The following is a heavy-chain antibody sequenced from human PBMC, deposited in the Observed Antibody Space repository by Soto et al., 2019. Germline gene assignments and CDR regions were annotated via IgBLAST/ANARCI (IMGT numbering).Heavy chain of an antibody. V-gene: IGHV1-24*01. CDR3: ATDLHYYDSSGYYIPD. CDR2: FDPEDGET. J-gene: IGHJ4*02. Sequence: GASVKVSCKVSGYTLTELSMYWVRQAPGKGLEWMGGFDPEDGETIYAQKFQGRVTMTEDTSTDTAYMELSSLRSEDTAVYYFATDLHYYDSSGYYIPDWGQGTLVTVS. CDR1: GYTLTELS. D-gene: IGHD3-22*01.